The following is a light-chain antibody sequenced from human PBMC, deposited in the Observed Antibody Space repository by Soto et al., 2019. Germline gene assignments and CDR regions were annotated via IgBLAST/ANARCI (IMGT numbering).Light chain of an antibody. CDR1: QSISSW. J-gene: IGKJ1*01. CDR3: QQYNSYST. V-gene: IGKV1-5*03. Sequence: DIQMTPSPSTLSASVGDRVTITCRASQSISSWLAWYQQKPGKAPKLLIYKASSLESGVPSRFSGSGSGTELTLTISSLQPDDFATYYCQQYNSYSTFGQGTKGDIK. CDR2: KAS.